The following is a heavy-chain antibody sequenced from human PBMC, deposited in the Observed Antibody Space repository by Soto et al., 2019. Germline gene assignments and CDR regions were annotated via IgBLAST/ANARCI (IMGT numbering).Heavy chain of an antibody. V-gene: IGHV3-23*01. CDR1: GFTFSSYA. D-gene: IGHD3-3*01. Sequence: GGSLRLSCAASGFTFSSYAMSWVRQAPGKGLEWVSAISGSGGSTYYADSVKGRFTISRDNSKNTLYLQMNSLRAEDTAVYYRAKDRVNYDFWSEIYYYYYMDVWGKGTTVTVSS. CDR2: ISGSGGST. J-gene: IGHJ6*03. CDR3: AKDRVNYDFWSEIYYYYYMDV.